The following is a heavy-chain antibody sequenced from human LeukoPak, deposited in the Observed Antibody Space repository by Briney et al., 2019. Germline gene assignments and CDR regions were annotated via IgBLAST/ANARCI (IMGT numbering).Heavy chain of an antibody. Sequence: GGSLRLSCAASGFTFSSYWMTWVRQAPGKGLVWVSRINSDGSRTTYADSVKGRFTFSRDNAKNTLYLQMNSLRAEDTAVYYCARDGYSSSFYFDYWGQGTLVTVSS. J-gene: IGHJ4*02. CDR3: ARDGYSSSFYFDY. CDR1: GFTFSSYW. CDR2: INSDGSRT. V-gene: IGHV3-74*01. D-gene: IGHD6-6*01.